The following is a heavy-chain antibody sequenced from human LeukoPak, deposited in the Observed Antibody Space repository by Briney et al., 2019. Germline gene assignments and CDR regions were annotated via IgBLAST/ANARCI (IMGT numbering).Heavy chain of an antibody. J-gene: IGHJ4*02. Sequence: PSETLSLTCTVSGGSISGYYWSWIRQPPGKGLEWIAFIHYSGSTKYNPSLNSQLSISVDTSKNQFSLRLSSVTAADTAVYYCARHSVTNPHYSDYWGQGTLVTVSS. CDR3: ARHSVTNPHYSDY. D-gene: IGHD5/OR15-5a*01. CDR1: GGSISGYY. V-gene: IGHV4-59*08. CDR2: IHYSGST.